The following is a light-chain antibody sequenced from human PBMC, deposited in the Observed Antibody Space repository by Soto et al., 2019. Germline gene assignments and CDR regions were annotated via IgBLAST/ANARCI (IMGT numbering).Light chain of an antibody. CDR2: DNN. CDR3: GTWDSSLSVYV. CDR1: SSNIGNNY. J-gene: IGLJ1*01. V-gene: IGLV1-51*01. Sequence: QSVLTQPPSVSAAPGQKVTISCSGSSSNIGNNYVSWYQQLPGTAPKHLIYDNNKRPSGIPDRFSGSKSGTSATLGITGLQTGDEADYYCGTWDSSLSVYVFGTGTKLTVL.